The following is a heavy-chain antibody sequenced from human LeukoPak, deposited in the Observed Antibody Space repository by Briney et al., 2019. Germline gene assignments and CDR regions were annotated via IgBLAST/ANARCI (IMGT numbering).Heavy chain of an antibody. J-gene: IGHJ4*02. D-gene: IGHD3-22*01. CDR2: IKQDGSEK. CDR1: GFTFSSYW. V-gene: IGHV3-7*01. Sequence: GGSLRLSCAASGFTFSSYWMSWVRQAPGKGLEWVANIKQDGSEKYYVDSVKGRFTISRDNAKNSLYLQMNSLRAEDTAVYYCARDIFGYYDSSGYYFDYWGQGTLVTVSS. CDR3: ARDIFGYYDSSGYYFDY.